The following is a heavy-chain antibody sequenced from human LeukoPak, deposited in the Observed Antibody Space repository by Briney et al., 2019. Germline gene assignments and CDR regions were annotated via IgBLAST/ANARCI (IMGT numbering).Heavy chain of an antibody. V-gene: IGHV3-48*03. CDR3: VRGYCSGGSCSRPY. Sequence: PGGSLRLSCAASGFTFSSYEMNWVRQAPGKGLEWVSYISSGGSTIYHADSVKGRFTISRDNAKNTLYLQMNSLGAEDTAVYYCVRGYCSGGSCSRPYWGQGTLVTVSA. D-gene: IGHD2-15*01. CDR2: ISSGGSTI. CDR1: GFTFSSYE. J-gene: IGHJ4*02.